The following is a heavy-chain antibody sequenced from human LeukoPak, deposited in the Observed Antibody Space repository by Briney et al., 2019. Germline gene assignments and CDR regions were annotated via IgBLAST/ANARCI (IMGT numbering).Heavy chain of an antibody. CDR3: ARVPRPRGGDTPPDAFDI. Sequence: GGSLRLSCAGSGFTFNKYWMSWVRQAPGKGLEWVANIKQDGTEKYYVDSVKGRFTISRDNAKNSLFLRMNSLRVEDTAVYYCARVPRPRGGDTPPDAFDIWGQGTMVTVSS. J-gene: IGHJ3*02. D-gene: IGHD6-25*01. CDR2: IKQDGTEK. V-gene: IGHV3-7*01. CDR1: GFTFNKYW.